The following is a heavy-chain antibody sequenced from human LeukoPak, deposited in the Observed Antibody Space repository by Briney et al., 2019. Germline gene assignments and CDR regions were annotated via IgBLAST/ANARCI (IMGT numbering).Heavy chain of an antibody. Sequence: ASVKVSCKASGYTFTSYGISWVRQAPGQGLEWMGWISAYNGNTNYAQKLQGRVTMTTDTSTSTAYMELRSLRSDDTAVYYCARRRYSYGYSAFDIWGQGTMVTVSS. CDR3: ARRRYSYGYSAFDI. V-gene: IGHV1-18*01. CDR2: ISAYNGNT. J-gene: IGHJ3*02. CDR1: GYTFTSYG. D-gene: IGHD5-18*01.